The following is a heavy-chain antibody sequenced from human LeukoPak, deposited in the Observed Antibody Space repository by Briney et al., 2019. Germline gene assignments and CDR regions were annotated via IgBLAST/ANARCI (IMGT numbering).Heavy chain of an antibody. V-gene: IGHV3-21*01. J-gene: IGHJ6*03. CDR3: ARSPTVSWLVHYYYYMDV. Sequence: GGSLRLSCAASKFTFSSYSMNWVRQAPGKGLEWVSSINSYSSYIYYADSVKGRFTISRDNAKNSLYLQMNSLRAEDTAVYYCARSPTVSWLVHYYYYMDVWGKGTTVTVSS. CDR2: INSYSSYI. CDR1: KFTFSSYS. D-gene: IGHD6-19*01.